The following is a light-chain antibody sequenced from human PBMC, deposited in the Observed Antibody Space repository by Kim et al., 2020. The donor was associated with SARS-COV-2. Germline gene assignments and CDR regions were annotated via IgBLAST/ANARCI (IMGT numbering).Light chain of an antibody. V-gene: IGLV3-1*01. CDR3: QAWDSSTLVV. J-gene: IGLJ2*01. CDR1: KLGDKY. CDR2: QDS. Sequence: VSHGQPASITCSGDKLGDKYACWYQQKPSQSPVLVIYQDSKRPSGIPERFSGSNSGNTATLTISGTQAMDEADYYCQAWDSSTLVVFGGGTQLTVL.